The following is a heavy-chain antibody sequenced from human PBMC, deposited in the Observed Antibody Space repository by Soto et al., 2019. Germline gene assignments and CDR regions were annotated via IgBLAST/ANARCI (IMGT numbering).Heavy chain of an antibody. D-gene: IGHD5-18*01. CDR2: INSDGSAT. CDR3: ATLNSFGSDY. J-gene: IGHJ4*02. V-gene: IGHV3-74*01. Sequence: HLWGSLRLSCAASGFTFSSYWMHWVRQTAGKGLVWVSQINSDGSATRYADSVKGRFTISRDNAKNTVYLQMNSLRAEDTAVYYCATLNSFGSDYWGQGTLVTVSS. CDR1: GFTFSSYW.